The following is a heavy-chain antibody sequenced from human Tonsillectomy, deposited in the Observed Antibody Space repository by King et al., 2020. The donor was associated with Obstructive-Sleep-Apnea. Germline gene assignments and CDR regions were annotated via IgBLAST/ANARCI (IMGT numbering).Heavy chain of an antibody. J-gene: IGHJ4*02. Sequence: VQLQESGPGLVKPSETLSLTCTVSGASFSSYYWSWIRQPPGKGLEWIGNFHDSGSTNYSPSLKRRVTISVDTPNNQFSLKLSSVTAADTAVYYCARDSSYCSGGSCYSADFDYWGQGTLVTVSS. D-gene: IGHD2-15*01. V-gene: IGHV4-59*01. CDR3: ARDSSYCSGGSCYSADFDY. CDR1: GASFSSYY. CDR2: FHDSGST.